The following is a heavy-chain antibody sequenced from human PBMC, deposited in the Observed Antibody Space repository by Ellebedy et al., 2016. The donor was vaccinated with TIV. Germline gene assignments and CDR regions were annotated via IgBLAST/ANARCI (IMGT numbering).Heavy chain of an antibody. D-gene: IGHD6-19*01. CDR1: GFTFSSYG. Sequence: GGSLRLXXAASGFTFSSYGMHWVRQAPGKGLEWVAVISYDGSNKYYADSVKGRFTISRDNSKNTLYLQMNSLRAEDTAVYYCAKVLRGSGWRYYGMDVWGQGTTVTVPS. J-gene: IGHJ6*02. CDR2: ISYDGSNK. V-gene: IGHV3-30*18. CDR3: AKVLRGSGWRYYGMDV.